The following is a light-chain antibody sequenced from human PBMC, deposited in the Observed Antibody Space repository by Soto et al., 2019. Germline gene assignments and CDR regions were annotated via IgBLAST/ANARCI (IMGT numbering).Light chain of an antibody. Sequence: EIHMTQSPSTLSASVVEIVTLTFMASQTISLSLAWYQQKPGKAPKLLIYDASTMQSGVPSRGSGSESGAEFILTISSLQPEDFATYYCQQLESYPSTFGRGTQVEIK. CDR1: QTISLS. V-gene: IGKV1-5*01. CDR3: QQLESYPST. CDR2: DAS. J-gene: IGKJ4*01.